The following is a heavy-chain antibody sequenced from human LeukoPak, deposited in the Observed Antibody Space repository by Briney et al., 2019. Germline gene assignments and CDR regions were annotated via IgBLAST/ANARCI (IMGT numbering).Heavy chain of an antibody. CDR1: GFTFSSYS. Sequence: GGSLRLSCAASGFTFSSYSMNWVRQAPGKGLEWVSYISSSSSTIYYADSVKGRFTISRDNAKNSLYLQMNSLRAEDTAVYYCARTDSSGYDAFDVWGQGTMVTVSS. J-gene: IGHJ3*01. CDR2: ISSSSSTI. V-gene: IGHV3-48*01. CDR3: ARTDSSGYDAFDV. D-gene: IGHD3-22*01.